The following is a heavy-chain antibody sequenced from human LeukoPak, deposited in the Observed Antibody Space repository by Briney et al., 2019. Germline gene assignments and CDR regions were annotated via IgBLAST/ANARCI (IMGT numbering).Heavy chain of an antibody. CDR1: GFTVSSNY. CDR2: IYSGGST. V-gene: IGHV3-53*01. D-gene: IGHD3-16*01. CDR3: AKDGGSSMGAHDAFDM. J-gene: IGHJ3*02. Sequence: AGGSLRLSCAASGFTVSSNYMSWVRQAPGKGLEWVSVIYSGGSTYYADSVKGRFTISRDNSKNTLYLQMNSLRAEDTAVYYCAKDGGSSMGAHDAFDMWGQGTMVTVSS.